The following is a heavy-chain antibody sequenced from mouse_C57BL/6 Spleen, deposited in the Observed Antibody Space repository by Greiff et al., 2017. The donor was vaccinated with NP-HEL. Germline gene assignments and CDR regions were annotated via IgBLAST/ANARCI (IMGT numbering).Heavy chain of an antibody. V-gene: IGHV1-54*01. D-gene: IGHD2-3*01. J-gene: IGHJ2*01. Sequence: QVQLQQSGAELVRPGTSVKVSCKASGYAFTNYLIEWVKQRPGQGLEWIGVINPGSGGTNYNEKFKGKATLTADKSSSTAYMQLSSLTSEDSAVYFCERKGIYDGYYYYFDYWGQGTTLTVSS. CDR1: GYAFTNYL. CDR2: INPGSGGT. CDR3: ERKGIYDGYYYYFDY.